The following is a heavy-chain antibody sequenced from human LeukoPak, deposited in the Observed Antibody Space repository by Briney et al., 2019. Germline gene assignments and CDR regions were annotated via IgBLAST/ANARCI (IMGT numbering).Heavy chain of an antibody. V-gene: IGHV3-21*01. CDR2: ISSSGSYM. CDR1: GFPFSSHG. CDR3: ARDVGSGYDFSSGYKYYFDS. J-gene: IGHJ4*02. Sequence: PGGSLRLSCAASGFPFSSHGMNWVRQAPGKGLEWISSISSSGSYMYYADSVKGRFTISRDSAKNSLYLQMNSLRAEDTAVYYCARDVGSGYDFSSGYKYYFDSWGQGTLVTVSS. D-gene: IGHD3-3*01.